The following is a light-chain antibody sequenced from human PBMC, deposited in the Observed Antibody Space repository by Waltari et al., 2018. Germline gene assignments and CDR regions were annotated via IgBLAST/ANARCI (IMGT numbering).Light chain of an antibody. CDR3: QQRSNWPYT. CDR1: QTVRTY. CDR2: DAS. J-gene: IGKJ2*01. Sequence: EIVLTQSPATLSLSPGGRATLSCRASQTVRTYLAWYQQKPGQAPRLLIFDASSRATGIPAKFSGSGSGTDCTLTVSNLEPEDCAIYDCQQRSNWPYTFGQGTRVEIK. V-gene: IGKV3-11*01.